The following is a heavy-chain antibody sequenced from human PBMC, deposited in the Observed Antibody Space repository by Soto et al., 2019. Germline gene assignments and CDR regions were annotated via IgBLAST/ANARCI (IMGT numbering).Heavy chain of an antibody. CDR2: ISGSGGST. D-gene: IGHD6-19*01. Sequence: GGSLRLSCAASGFAFSSYAMSWVRQAPGKGLEWVSAISGSGGSTYYADSVKGRFTISRDNSKNTLYLQMNSLRAEDTAVYYCAKEERQWLVHQLYYFDYWGQGTLVTVSS. CDR1: GFAFSSYA. J-gene: IGHJ4*02. V-gene: IGHV3-23*01. CDR3: AKEERQWLVHQLYYFDY.